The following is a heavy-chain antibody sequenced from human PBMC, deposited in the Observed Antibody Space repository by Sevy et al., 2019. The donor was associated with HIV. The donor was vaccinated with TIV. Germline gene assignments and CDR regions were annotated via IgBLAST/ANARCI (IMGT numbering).Heavy chain of an antibody. D-gene: IGHD3-22*01. CDR2: LSARGGST. CDR1: GFTLSNYA. V-gene: IGHV3-23*01. CDR3: AKGSRKYYYDSSGYYGD. J-gene: IGHJ4*01. Sequence: GGSLRLSCVASGFTLSNYAMSWVRQAPGKGLEWVSILSARGGSTYYAESMKGRVTISRDNSKKTLDLEMNSLRGEDTAVYYCAKGSRKYYYDSSGYYGDWGQGTLVTVSS.